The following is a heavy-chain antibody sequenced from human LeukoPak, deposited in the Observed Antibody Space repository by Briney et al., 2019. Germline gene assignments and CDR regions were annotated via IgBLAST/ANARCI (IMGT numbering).Heavy chain of an antibody. J-gene: IGHJ4*02. CDR3: SKSWAPQCSTSCLFDY. Sequence: GGSLRLSCAASGFTFNSYGMSWVRQAPGKGLEWVSAISGSGDSTYYADSVKGRFTISRDNSKNTLYLQMNSLRAEDTAVYYCSKSWAPQCSTSCLFDYWGQGTLVTVSS. CDR1: GFTFNSYG. CDR2: ISGSGDST. D-gene: IGHD2-2*01. V-gene: IGHV3-23*01.